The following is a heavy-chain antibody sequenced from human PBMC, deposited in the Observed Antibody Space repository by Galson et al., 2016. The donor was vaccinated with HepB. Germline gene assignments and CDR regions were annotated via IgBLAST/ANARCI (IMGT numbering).Heavy chain of an antibody. CDR3: ARDPHALDF. CDR1: GFTFSSYA. J-gene: IGHJ4*02. CDR2: ISRSTPTI. V-gene: IGHV3-48*02. Sequence: SLRLSCAASGFTFSSYAMSWVRQAPGEGLEWVSYISRSTPTIYYADSVKGRFTVSRDNAKNSLYLQMNNLRDENTAVYYCARDPHALDFWGQGTLVTVSS.